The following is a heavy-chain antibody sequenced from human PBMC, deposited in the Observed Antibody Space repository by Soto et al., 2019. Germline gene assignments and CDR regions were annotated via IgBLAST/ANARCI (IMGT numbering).Heavy chain of an antibody. CDR3: ARDLEFRDGNISPLDY. J-gene: IGHJ4*02. CDR2: IMPIIGTA. Sequence: QVQLVQSGAEVKKPGSSVKVSCKASGGTFSSHVFNWVRQAPGQGLEWMGGIMPIIGTANYAQKFQGRVTITAHESTSTDYTELSSLRSEDTAVYYCARDLEFRDGNISPLDYWGQGTLVTVSS. D-gene: IGHD3-10*01. V-gene: IGHV1-69*01. CDR1: GGTFSSHV.